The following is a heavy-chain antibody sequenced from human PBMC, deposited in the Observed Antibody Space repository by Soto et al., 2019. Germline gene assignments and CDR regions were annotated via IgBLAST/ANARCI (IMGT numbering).Heavy chain of an antibody. J-gene: IGHJ5*02. CDR1: GYTFTGYY. V-gene: IGHV1-2*04. D-gene: IGHD5-18*01. Sequence: QVQLVQSGAEVKKPGASVKVSCKASGYTFTGYYMHWVRQAPGQGLEWMGWINPNSGGTNYAQKFQGWVTMTRDTSISTDYMELSRLRSDDSAVYYGASDRSYGYFWFDPWGQGNLVTVSS. CDR2: INPNSGGT. CDR3: ASDRSYGYFWFDP.